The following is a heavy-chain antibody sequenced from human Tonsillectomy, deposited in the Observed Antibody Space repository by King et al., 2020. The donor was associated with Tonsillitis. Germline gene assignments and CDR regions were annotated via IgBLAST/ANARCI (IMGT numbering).Heavy chain of an antibody. CDR2: IYSGGST. J-gene: IGHJ4*02. CDR3: ARDSPGGFGVIIY. Sequence: VQLVESGGGLVQPGGSLRLSCAASGFTVSNNYMNWVLQAPGKGLEWVSVIYSGGSTYYAASVRGRFTISRDNSKNTVYLQMNSLRAEDTAVYYCARDSPGGFGVIIYWGQGTLVTVSS. D-gene: IGHD3-3*01. V-gene: IGHV3-66*01. CDR1: GFTVSNNY.